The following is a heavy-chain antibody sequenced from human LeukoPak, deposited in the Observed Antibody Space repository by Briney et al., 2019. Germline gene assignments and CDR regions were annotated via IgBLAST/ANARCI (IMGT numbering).Heavy chain of an antibody. CDR2: ISSNGGST. Sequence: GGSLRLSCSASGFTFSSYAMHWVRQAPGKGLEYVSAISSNGGSTYYADSVKGRFTISRDNSKNTLYLQMSSLRAGDTAVYYCVKDFTVTTFDYWGQGTLVTVSS. J-gene: IGHJ4*02. CDR3: VKDFTVTTFDY. D-gene: IGHD4-17*01. CDR1: GFTFSSYA. V-gene: IGHV3-64D*06.